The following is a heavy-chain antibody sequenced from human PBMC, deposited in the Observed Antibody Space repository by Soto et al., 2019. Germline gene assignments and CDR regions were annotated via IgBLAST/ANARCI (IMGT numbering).Heavy chain of an antibody. CDR3: ASLPIAGDFDY. Sequence: PGGSLRLSCAASGFTFSSYAMHWVRQAPGKGLEWVAVISYDGSNKYYADSVKGRFTISRDNSKNTLYLQMNSLRAEDTAVYYCASLPIAGDFDYWGQGTLVTVSS. J-gene: IGHJ4*02. D-gene: IGHD6-13*01. CDR2: ISYDGSNK. V-gene: IGHV3-30-3*01. CDR1: GFTFSSYA.